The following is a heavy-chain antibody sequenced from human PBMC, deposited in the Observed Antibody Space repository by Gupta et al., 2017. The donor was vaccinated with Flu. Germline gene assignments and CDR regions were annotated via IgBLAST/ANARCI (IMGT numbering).Heavy chain of an antibody. CDR2: LSYEGSKE. D-gene: IGHD3-10*01. Sequence: QVQLEESGGGVVQPGGSLRLSCAASGFTFSDFGMHWVRQAPGKGLEWVALLSYEGSKEYYADSVKGRFTTSRDNSNNMLYLHMNSLRGEDTAVYYCATYGERESSVNWGRGTLVTVSS. CDR3: ATYGERESSVN. J-gene: IGHJ4*02. V-gene: IGHV3-30*03. CDR1: GFTFSDFG.